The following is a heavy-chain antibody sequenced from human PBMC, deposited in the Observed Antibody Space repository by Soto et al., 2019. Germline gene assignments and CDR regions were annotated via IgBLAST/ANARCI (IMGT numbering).Heavy chain of an antibody. CDR3: ASGGGPVLRFLGWFAPPHYYYYYMDV. CDR1: GGTFSSYT. D-gene: IGHD3-3*01. V-gene: IGHV1-69*02. Sequence: QVQLVQSGAEVKKPGSSVKVSCKASGGTFSSYTISWVRQAPGQGLEWMGRIIPILGIANYAQKFQGRVTIGADKYTSTAYMELSSVRSEDTAVYYCASGGGPVLRFLGWFAPPHYYYYYMDVWGKGTTVNVSS. CDR2: IIPILGIA. J-gene: IGHJ6*03.